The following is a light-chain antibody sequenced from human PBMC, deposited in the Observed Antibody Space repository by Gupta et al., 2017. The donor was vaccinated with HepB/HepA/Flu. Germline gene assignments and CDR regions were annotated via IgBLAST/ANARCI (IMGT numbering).Light chain of an antibody. J-gene: IGLJ2*01. V-gene: IGLV2-14*03. CDR1: SSDVGGYNY. CDR2: DVN. CDR3: SSYTSSSTLGV. Sequence: QSALTQPASVSGSPGQSITFSCTGTSSDVGGYNYVSWYQQHPGKAPKLMIYDVNNRPSGVSHRFAGSKSGNTASLTISGLQAEDEADYYCSSYTSSSTLGVFGGGTKLTVL.